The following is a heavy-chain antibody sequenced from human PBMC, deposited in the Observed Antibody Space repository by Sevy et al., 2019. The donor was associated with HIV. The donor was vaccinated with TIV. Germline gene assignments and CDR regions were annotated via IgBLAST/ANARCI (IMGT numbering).Heavy chain of an antibody. CDR3: ATDRRYSGPGY. CDR1: GYTLTELS. V-gene: IGHV1-24*01. J-gene: IGHJ4*02. Sequence: ASVKVSCKVSGYTLTELSMHWVRQAPGKGLEWMGGFDPEDGETIYAQKFQGRVTMTEVTSTDTAYMELSSLRSEDTAVYYCATDRRYSGPGYWGQGTLVTVSS. CDR2: FDPEDGET. D-gene: IGHD1-26*01.